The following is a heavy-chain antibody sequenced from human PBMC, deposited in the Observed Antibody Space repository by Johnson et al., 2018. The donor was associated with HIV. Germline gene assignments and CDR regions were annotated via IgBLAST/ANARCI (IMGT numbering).Heavy chain of an antibody. Sequence: VQLVESGGGLIQRGGSLRLSCVASDFSVSKNYMSWVRQAPGKGLEWVSVIHSGGSVLYAESVRGRFTISRDNSKNTLYLQMNSLRAEDTAVYYCSRDFNVAYYYGSSGYQDAFDIWGQGTMVTVSS. J-gene: IGHJ3*02. D-gene: IGHD3-22*01. CDR3: SRDFNVAYYYGSSGYQDAFDI. CDR1: DFSVSKNY. CDR2: IHSGGSV. V-gene: IGHV3-66*03.